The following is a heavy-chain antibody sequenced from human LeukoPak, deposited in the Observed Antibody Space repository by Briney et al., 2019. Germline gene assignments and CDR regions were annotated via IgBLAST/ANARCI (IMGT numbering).Heavy chain of an antibody. Sequence: SETLSLTCTVSGGSISSYYWTWIRQPAGKGLEWIGRIYTTGSTNYNPSLNSRVTMSVDTSKNQFSLKLSSVTAADTAVYYCARRYSSSWYYGQYNWFDPWGQGTLVTVSS. V-gene: IGHV4-4*07. CDR3: ARRYSSSWYYGQYNWFDP. CDR2: IYTTGST. J-gene: IGHJ5*02. D-gene: IGHD6-13*01. CDR1: GGSISSYY.